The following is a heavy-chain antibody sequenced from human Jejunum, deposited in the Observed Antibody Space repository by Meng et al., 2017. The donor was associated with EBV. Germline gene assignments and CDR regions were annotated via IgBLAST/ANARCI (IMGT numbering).Heavy chain of an antibody. D-gene: IGHD5-12*01. Sequence: QGQVQESGPGLGQPSGTLSLTCAVAGASISSSHWWSWVRQAPGEGLEWIGEIYYTGRTNYNPSLKSRVSMSIDKSKNQFSLNLNSVTVADTAVYYCATSMSGYSYGYSWGQGTLVTVSS. CDR1: GASISSSHW. V-gene: IGHV4-4*02. J-gene: IGHJ5*02. CDR3: ATSMSGYSYGYS. CDR2: IYYTGRT.